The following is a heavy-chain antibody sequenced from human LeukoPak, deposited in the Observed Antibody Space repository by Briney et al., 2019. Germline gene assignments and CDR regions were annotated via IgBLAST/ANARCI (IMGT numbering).Heavy chain of an antibody. D-gene: IGHD1-20*01. J-gene: IGHJ4*02. CDR2: IKSKIDGGTT. V-gene: IGHV3-15*01. Sequence: MSGGSLRLSCAASGFTFSDAWMSWVRQAPGKGLEWVGRIKSKIDGGTTDYAAHVKGRFTISRDDSKNTLFLQMNSLKTEDTAVYYCTTGLTGSRGHWGQGTLVTVSS. CDR3: TTGLTGSRGH. CDR1: GFTFSDAW.